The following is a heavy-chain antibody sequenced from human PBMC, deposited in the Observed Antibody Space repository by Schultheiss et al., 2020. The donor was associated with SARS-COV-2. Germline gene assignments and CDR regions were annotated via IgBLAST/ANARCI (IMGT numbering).Heavy chain of an antibody. CDR1: GYTFTSYG. CDR2: ISAYNGNT. Sequence: ASVKVSCKASGYTFTSYGISWVRQAPGQGLEWMGWISAYNGNTNYAQKLQGRVTMTTDTSTSTAYMELRSLRSDDTAVYYCARGTNYDFWSGYYAFDYWGQGTLVTVSS. J-gene: IGHJ4*02. V-gene: IGHV1-18*01. CDR3: ARGTNYDFWSGYYAFDY. D-gene: IGHD3-3*01.